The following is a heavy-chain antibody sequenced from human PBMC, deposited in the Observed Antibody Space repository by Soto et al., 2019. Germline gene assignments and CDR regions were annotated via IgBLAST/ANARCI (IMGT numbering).Heavy chain of an antibody. CDR1: GFTFSSYW. CDR2: IKQDGSEK. V-gene: IGHV3-7*03. Sequence: GGSLRLACAASGFTFSSYWMSWVRQAPGKGLEWVANIKQDGSEKYYVDSVKGRFTISRDNAKNSLYLQMNSLRAEDTAVYYCARGGYSSSWYPYYYYGTDVWGQGPTVTVSS. D-gene: IGHD6-13*01. CDR3: ARGGYSSSWYPYYYYGTDV. J-gene: IGHJ6*02.